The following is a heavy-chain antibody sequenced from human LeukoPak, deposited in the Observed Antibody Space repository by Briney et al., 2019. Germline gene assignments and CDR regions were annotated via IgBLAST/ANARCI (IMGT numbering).Heavy chain of an antibody. CDR3: ASSRGYSYGYSY. CDR1: GALISSYY. V-gene: IGHV4-59*01. CDR2: VYYSGST. D-gene: IGHD5-18*01. J-gene: IGHJ4*02. Sequence: SETLSLTCTVSGALISSYYWSWIRQPPGKGLEYIGYVYYSGSTNYYPSLKSRVTISLDTSKNQFSLKLSSVTTADTAVYYCASSRGYSYGYSYWGQGTLVTVSS.